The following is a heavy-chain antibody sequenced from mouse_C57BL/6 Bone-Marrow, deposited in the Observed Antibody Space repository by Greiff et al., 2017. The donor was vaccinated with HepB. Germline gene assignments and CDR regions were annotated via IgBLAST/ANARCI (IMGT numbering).Heavy chain of an antibody. CDR1: GYTFTSYG. D-gene: IGHD2-4*01. Sequence: QVQLQQSGAELARPGASVKLSCKASGYTFTSYGISWVKQRTGQGLEWIGEIYPRSGNTYYNEKFKGKATLTADKSSSTAYMELRSLTSEDSAVYFCAREGIYYDYDGPYWGQGTLVTVSA. CDR3: AREGIYYDYDGPY. V-gene: IGHV1-81*01. CDR2: IYPRSGNT. J-gene: IGHJ3*01.